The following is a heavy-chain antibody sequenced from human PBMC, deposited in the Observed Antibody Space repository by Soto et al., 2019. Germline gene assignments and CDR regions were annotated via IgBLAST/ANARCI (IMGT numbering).Heavy chain of an antibody. J-gene: IGHJ4*02. CDR1: GGTFSSYA. V-gene: IGHV1-69*13. Sequence: ASVKVSCKASGGTFSSYAISWVRQAPGQGLEWMGGIIPIFGTANYAQKFQGRVTITADESTSTAYMELSSLRSEDTAVYYCGRDHDGDLDYWGQGTLVTVSS. CDR3: GRDHDGDLDY. CDR2: IIPIFGTA. D-gene: IGHD3-3*01.